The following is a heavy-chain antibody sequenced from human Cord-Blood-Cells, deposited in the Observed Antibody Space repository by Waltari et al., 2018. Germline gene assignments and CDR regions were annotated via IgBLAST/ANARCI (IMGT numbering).Heavy chain of an antibody. CDR2: IYYSGST. CDR1: GGSISSYY. J-gene: IGHJ4*02. CDR3: ARASEGIVGAFDY. Sequence: QVQLQESGPGLVKPSETLSLTCTVSGGSISSYYWSWIRQPPGKGLEWIGYIYYSGSTNYTPPLRSRVTISVDTSKNQFSLKRGAVTAADTAVYYCARASEGIVGAFDYWCQGTLVTVSS. V-gene: IGHV4-59*01. D-gene: IGHD1-26*01.